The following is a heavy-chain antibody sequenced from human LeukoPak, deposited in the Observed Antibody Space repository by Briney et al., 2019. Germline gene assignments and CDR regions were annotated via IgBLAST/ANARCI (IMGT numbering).Heavy chain of an antibody. D-gene: IGHD6-19*01. V-gene: IGHV4-34*01. J-gene: IGHJ4*02. CDR2: INHSGST. CDR3: ARGGRIAVAGTFDY. CDR1: GGSFSGYY. Sequence: SETLSLTCAVYGGSFSGYYWSWIRQPPGKGLEWIGEINHSGSTNYNPSLKSRVTISVDTSKNQFSLKLSSVTAADTAVYYCARGGRIAVAGTFDYWGQGLLVTVSS.